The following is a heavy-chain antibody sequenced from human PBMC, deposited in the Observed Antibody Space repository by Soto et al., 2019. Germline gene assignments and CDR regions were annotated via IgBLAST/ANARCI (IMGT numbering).Heavy chain of an antibody. CDR3: AKGRGAVYSSSLYGLEADY. CDR2: ISYDGSNK. J-gene: IGHJ4*02. V-gene: IGHV3-30*18. Sequence: QVQLVESGGGVVQPGRSLRLSCAASGFTFSSCGMHWVRQAPGKGLEWVAVISYDGSNKYYADSVKGRFTISRDNSKITLYLQMNSLTAEDTGVYYCAKGRGAVYSSSLYGLEADYWGQGILVTVSS. D-gene: IGHD6-13*01. CDR1: GFTFSSCG.